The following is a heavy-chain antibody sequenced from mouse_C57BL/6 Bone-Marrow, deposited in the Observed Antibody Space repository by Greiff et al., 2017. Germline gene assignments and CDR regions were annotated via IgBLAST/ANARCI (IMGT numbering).Heavy chain of an antibody. CDR1: GFNIKDDY. Sequence: VQLKQSGAELVRPGASVKLSCTASGFNIKDDYMHWVKQRPEQGLEWIGWIDPENGDTEYASKFQGKATITADTSSNTAYLQLSSLTSEDTAVYYWTTTAMDYWGQGTSVTVSS. V-gene: IGHV14-4*01. CDR3: TTTAMDY. CDR2: IDPENGDT. J-gene: IGHJ4*01.